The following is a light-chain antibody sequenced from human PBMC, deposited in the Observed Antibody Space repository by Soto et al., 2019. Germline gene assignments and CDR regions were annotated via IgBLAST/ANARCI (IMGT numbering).Light chain of an antibody. V-gene: IGLV3-21*01. CDR3: QVWDSSSNHVI. CDR2: YDR. Sequence: SYELTQPPSVSVAPGKTARITCGGNNIGSQSVHWYQQQPGQAPVMVIYYDRDRPSGIAERFSGSKSENTATLTISRVEAGDEPDYYCQVWDSSSNHVIFGGGTKLTVL. CDR1: NIGSQS. J-gene: IGLJ2*01.